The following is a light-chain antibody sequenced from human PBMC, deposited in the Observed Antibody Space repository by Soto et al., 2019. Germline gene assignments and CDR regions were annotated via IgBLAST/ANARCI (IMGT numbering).Light chain of an antibody. CDR3: SSYTSSSTLV. J-gene: IGLJ1*01. V-gene: IGLV2-14*01. Sequence: QSALTQPASVSGSPGQSITISCTGTRSDVGGYNHVSWYQQHPGKAPKLMIYEVSNRPSGVSNRFSGSKSGNTASLTISGLQAEDEADYYCSSYTSSSTLVFGTGTKVTVL. CDR1: RSDVGGYNH. CDR2: EVS.